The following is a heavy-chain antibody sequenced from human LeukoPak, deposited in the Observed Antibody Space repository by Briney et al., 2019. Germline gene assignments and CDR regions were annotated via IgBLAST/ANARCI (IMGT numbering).Heavy chain of an antibody. J-gene: IGHJ4*02. V-gene: IGHV1-2*04. D-gene: IGHD3-9*01. CDR2: INPNSGGT. CDR1: GYTFTGYY. CDR3: AGDGNFDWPRYYFDY. Sequence: ASVKVSCKASGYTFTGYYIHWVRQAPGQGLEWMGWINPNSGGTNYAQKFQGWVTMTRDTSISTAYMDLSRLRSDDTAVYYCAGDGNFDWPRYYFDYWGQGTLVTVSS.